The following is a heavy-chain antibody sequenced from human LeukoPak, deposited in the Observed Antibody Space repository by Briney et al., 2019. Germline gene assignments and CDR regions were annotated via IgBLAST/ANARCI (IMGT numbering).Heavy chain of an antibody. Sequence: PSETLFLTCTVSGGSISSYYWSWIRQPPGKGLEWIGYIYYSGSTNYNPSLKSRVTISVDTSKNQFSLKLSSVTAADTAVYYCARDPGTAAGYFDYWGQGTLVTVSS. V-gene: IGHV4-59*01. CDR3: ARDPGTAAGYFDY. D-gene: IGHD6-13*01. J-gene: IGHJ4*02. CDR1: GGSISSYY. CDR2: IYYSGST.